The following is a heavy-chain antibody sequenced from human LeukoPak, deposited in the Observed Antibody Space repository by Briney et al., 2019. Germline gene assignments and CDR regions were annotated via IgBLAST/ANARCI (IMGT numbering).Heavy chain of an antibody. CDR3: TRNNRVRP. D-gene: IGHD1-14*01. CDR1: GGSFSSYY. Sequence: SETLSLTCAVYGGSFSSYYWSWIRQSPGKGLEWIGEINHSGTTKYNPSLKSRVTISVDTPQNQFPLRLSSVTAADTAVYYCTRNNRVRPWGQGTLVTVSS. CDR2: INHSGTT. V-gene: IGHV4-34*01. J-gene: IGHJ5*02.